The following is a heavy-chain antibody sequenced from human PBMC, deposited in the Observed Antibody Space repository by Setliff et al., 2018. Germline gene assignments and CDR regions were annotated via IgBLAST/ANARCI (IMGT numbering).Heavy chain of an antibody. CDR1: GFTFSSYW. CDR3: ARDYNWGGI. J-gene: IGHJ3*02. V-gene: IGHV3-7*03. Sequence: LRLSCAASGFTFSSYWMSWVRQAPGKGLERLANINEDGSHKWYVDSVKGRFTISRDNAKNSLYLQMNNLKAEDTAVYYCARDYNWGGIWGQGTMVTVSS. D-gene: IGHD1-1*01. CDR2: INEDGSHK.